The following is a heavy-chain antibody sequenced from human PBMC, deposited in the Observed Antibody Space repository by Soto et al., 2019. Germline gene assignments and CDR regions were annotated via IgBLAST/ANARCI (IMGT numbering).Heavy chain of an antibody. Sequence: SETLSLTCTVSGGSISSYYWSWIRQPPGKGLEWIGYIYYSGSTNYNPSLKSRVTISVDTSKNQFSLKLSSVTAADTAVYYCARTLQYSSGWYGTWDYYYYYMDVWGKGTTVTVSS. D-gene: IGHD6-19*01. CDR2: IYYSGST. J-gene: IGHJ6*03. CDR1: GGSISSYY. V-gene: IGHV4-59*01. CDR3: ARTLQYSSGWYGTWDYYYYYMDV.